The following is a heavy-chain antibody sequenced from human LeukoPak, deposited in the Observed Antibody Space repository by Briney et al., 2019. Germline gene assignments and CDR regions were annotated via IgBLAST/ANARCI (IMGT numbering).Heavy chain of an antibody. CDR1: GYTLTELS. CDR2: FDPEDGET. V-gene: IGHV1-24*01. D-gene: IGHD6-6*01. Sequence: ASVKVSCKVSGYTLTELSMHWVRQAPGKGLEWMGGFDPEDGETIYAQKFQGRVTMTEDTSTDTAYMELSSLRSEDTAVYYCATSISQWVSSSGPIDYWGQGTLVTVFS. J-gene: IGHJ4*02. CDR3: ATSISQWVSSSGPIDY.